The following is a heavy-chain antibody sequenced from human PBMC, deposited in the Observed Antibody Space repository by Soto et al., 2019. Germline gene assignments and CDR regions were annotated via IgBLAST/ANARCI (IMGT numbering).Heavy chain of an antibody. CDR1: GGSISSGGYY. CDR3: AREPSQQLKDTFDI. D-gene: IGHD1-1*01. Sequence: QVQLQESGPGLVKPSQTLSLTCTVSGGSISSGGYYWNWIRQHLGKGLEWIGFIYDSGNTYYNPSLKSRVTISVDTSKNQFSLKLSSVTAADTAVYYCAREPSQQLKDTFDIWGQGTMVTVSS. CDR2: IYDSGNT. J-gene: IGHJ3*02. V-gene: IGHV4-31*03.